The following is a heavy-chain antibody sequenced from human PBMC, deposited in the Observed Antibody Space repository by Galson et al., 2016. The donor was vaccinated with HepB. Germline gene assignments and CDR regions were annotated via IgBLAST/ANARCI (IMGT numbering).Heavy chain of an antibody. CDR3: ARESVYGDNWFDP. V-gene: IGHV4-61*01. Sequence: SETLSLTCTVSGGSITIITYYWTWIRQPPGKRMEWIGYVHYSGTTKYNPSLKSRVSITLETSKNQFSLSLNYATAADTAVYYCARESVYGDNWFDPWGQGTLVTVSS. CDR2: VHYSGTT. D-gene: IGHD5/OR15-5a*01. J-gene: IGHJ5*02. CDR1: GGSITIITYY.